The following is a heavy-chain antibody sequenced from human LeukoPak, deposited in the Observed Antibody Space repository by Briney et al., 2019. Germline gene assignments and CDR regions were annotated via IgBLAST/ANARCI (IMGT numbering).Heavy chain of an antibody. D-gene: IGHD3-10*01. J-gene: IGHJ6*02. V-gene: IGHV3-48*03. CDR2: ISSSGSTI. Sequence: PGGSLRLSCAASGFTFSSYEMNWVRQAPGKGLEWVSYISSSGSTIYYADSVKGRFTISRDNAKNSLHLQMNSLRAEDTAVYYCARDGAYGSGSYYNPNPPNYYFYGMDVWGQGTTVTVSS. CDR3: ARDGAYGSGSYYNPNPPNYYFYGMDV. CDR1: GFTFSSYE.